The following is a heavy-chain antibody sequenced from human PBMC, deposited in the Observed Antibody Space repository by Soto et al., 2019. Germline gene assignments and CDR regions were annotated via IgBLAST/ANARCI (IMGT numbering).Heavy chain of an antibody. Sequence: ESVGGVVQPGRSLRLSCAASGFTFSSYGMHWVRQAPGKGLEWVAVISYDGSNKYYADSVKGRFTISRDNSKNTLYLQMNSLRAEDTAVYYCAKDSPVTTDWYFDLWGRGTLVTVSS. CDR2: ISYDGSNK. CDR3: AKDSPVTTDWYFDL. CDR1: GFTFSSYG. D-gene: IGHD4-17*01. J-gene: IGHJ2*01. V-gene: IGHV3-30*18.